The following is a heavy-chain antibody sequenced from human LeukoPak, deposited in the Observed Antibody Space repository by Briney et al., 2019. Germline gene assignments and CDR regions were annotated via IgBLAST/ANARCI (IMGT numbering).Heavy chain of an antibody. CDR3: ARHYGP. J-gene: IGHJ4*02. D-gene: IGHD3-10*01. V-gene: IGHV4-39*01. CDR2: IYYSGST. CDR1: GDSTSSDRYY. Sequence: SETLSLTCTISGDSTSSDRYYGGWVRQPPGKGLEWIGNIYYSGSTYYNPSLKSRVTMSVDTSKNQFFLKLNSVTATDTAVYYCARHYGPWGQGTLVTVSS.